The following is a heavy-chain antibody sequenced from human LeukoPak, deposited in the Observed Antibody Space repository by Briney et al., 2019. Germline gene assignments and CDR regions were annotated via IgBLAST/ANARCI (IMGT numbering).Heavy chain of an antibody. D-gene: IGHD3-10*01. J-gene: IGHJ6*02. V-gene: IGHV3-23*01. CDR3: ATTPGAYYYYHMDV. CDR1: GFTFSTYV. CDR2: ILGSGGGT. Sequence: PGGSLRLSCAASGFTFSTYVMTWVRQAPGKGLEWVSAILGSGGGTYYADSVKARFTISRDNSKNTLYLQMNSLGAEDTAVYYCATTPGAYYYYHMDVWGQGTTVTVSS.